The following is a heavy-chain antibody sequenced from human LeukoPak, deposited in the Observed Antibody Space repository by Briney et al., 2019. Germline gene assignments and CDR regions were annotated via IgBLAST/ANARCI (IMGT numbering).Heavy chain of an antibody. J-gene: IGHJ4*02. CDR2: INPNSGGT. V-gene: IGHV1-2*02. Sequence: ASVKVSCKASGYTFTGYYIHWVRQAPGQGLEWMGWINPNSGGTNYAQKFQGRVTMTRDTSISTAYMELSRLRSDDTAVYYCAREYCSGGSCYYYFDYWGQGTLVTVSS. CDR1: GYTFTGYY. D-gene: IGHD2-15*01. CDR3: AREYCSGGSCYYYFDY.